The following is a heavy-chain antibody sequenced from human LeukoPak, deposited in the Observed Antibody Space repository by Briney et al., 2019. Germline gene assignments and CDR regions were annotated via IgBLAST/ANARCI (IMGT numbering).Heavy chain of an antibody. V-gene: IGHV3-7*01. CDR3: ARDRAGKNYYYYGMDV. CDR2: IKQDGSEK. D-gene: IGHD3-10*01. CDR1: GFTFSSYW. Sequence: GGSLRLSCAASGFTFSSYWMSWVRQAPGKGLEWVANIKQDGSEKYYVDSVKGRFTISRDNAKNSLYLQMNGLRAEDTAVYYCARDRAGKNYYYYGMDVWGQGTTVTVSS. J-gene: IGHJ6*02.